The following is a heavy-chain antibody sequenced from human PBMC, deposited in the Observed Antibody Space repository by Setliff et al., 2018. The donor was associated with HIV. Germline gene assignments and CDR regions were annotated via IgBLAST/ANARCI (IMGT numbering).Heavy chain of an antibody. CDR3: ARAPVGVGQLDS. CDR2: ISAYNGNT. V-gene: IGHV1-18*01. CDR1: GYSFTTYA. Sequence: ASVKVSCKASGYSFTTYAISWVRQAPGQGLEWMGWISAYNGNTLYSQKFQGRVTMTTDTSTSTAYMDLRSLRSDDTAVYYCARAPVGVGQLDSWGQGTLVTVSS. D-gene: IGHD2-21*01. J-gene: IGHJ5*01.